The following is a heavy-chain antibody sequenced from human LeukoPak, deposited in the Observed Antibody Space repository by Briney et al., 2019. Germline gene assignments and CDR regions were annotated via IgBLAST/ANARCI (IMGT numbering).Heavy chain of an antibody. V-gene: IGHV3-23*01. CDR3: ARIYDSSGYYYWSPIGY. J-gene: IGHJ4*02. CDR2: ISGSST. D-gene: IGHD3-22*01. CDR1: GFTLSAFA. Sequence: GGSLRLSCAASGFTLSAFARNGFGRAQGRGWGGVPIISGSSTYYADSVKGRFTISKDTSKNTLYLQMNSLRAEDTAVYYCARIYDSSGYYYWSPIGYWGQGTLVTVSS.